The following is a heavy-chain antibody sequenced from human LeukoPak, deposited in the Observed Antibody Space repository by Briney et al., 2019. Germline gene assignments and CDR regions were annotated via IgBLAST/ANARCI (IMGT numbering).Heavy chain of an antibody. CDR1: GFTFDDYA. V-gene: IGHV3-43D*03. Sequence: PGRSLRLSCAASGFTFDDYAMHWVRQAPGKGLEWVSLISWDGGSTYYADSVKGRFTISRDNSKNSLYLQMNSLRAEDAALYYCAKATGIAVAGTGFDYWGQGTLVTVSS. J-gene: IGHJ4*02. D-gene: IGHD6-19*01. CDR3: AKATGIAVAGTGFDY. CDR2: ISWDGGST.